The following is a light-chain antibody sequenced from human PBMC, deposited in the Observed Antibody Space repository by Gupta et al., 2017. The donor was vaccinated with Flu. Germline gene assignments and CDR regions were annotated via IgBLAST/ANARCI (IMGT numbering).Light chain of an antibody. V-gene: IGLV2-14*01. Sequence: QSALTQPASVSGSPGQSITISCTGTSSDVGAYEYVSWYQQHPAKAPKLMIYEVSNRPSGVSNRFSGSKSGTTASLTISGLQTEDEADYYCSSYTSSSTDVVFGGGTKLTVL. CDR3: SSYTSSSTDVV. CDR1: SSDVGAYEY. J-gene: IGLJ2*01. CDR2: EVS.